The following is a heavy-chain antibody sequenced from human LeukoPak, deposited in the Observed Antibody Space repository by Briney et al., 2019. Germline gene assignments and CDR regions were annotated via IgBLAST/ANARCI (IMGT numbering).Heavy chain of an antibody. CDR3: ARESPQAPDAFDI. Sequence: SETLSLTCTVSGGSISSYYWSWLRQPPGKGLEWIGYIYYSGSTNYNPSLKSRVTISVDTSKNQFSLKLSSVTAADTAVYYCARESPQAPDAFDIWGQGTMVTVSS. J-gene: IGHJ3*02. V-gene: IGHV4-59*01. CDR1: GGSISSYY. CDR2: IYYSGST.